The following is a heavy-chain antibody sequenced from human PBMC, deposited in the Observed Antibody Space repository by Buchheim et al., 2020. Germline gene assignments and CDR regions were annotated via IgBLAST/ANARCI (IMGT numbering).Heavy chain of an antibody. V-gene: IGHV4-30-4*01. CDR1: GGSISSGDYY. J-gene: IGHJ6*02. CDR2: IYYSGST. CDR3: ARGGAYYDFWSGFGRSGMDV. Sequence: QVQLQESGPGLVKPSQTLSLTCTVSGGSISSGDYYWSWIRQPPGKGLEWIGYIYYSGSTYYNPSLKCPVTISVDTSKNQFSLKLSSMTAADTAVYYCARGGAYYDFWSGFGRSGMDVWGQGNT. D-gene: IGHD3-3*01.